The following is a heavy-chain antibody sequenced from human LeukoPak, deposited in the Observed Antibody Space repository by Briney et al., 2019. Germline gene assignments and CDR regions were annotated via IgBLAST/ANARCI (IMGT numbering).Heavy chain of an antibody. J-gene: IGHJ6*03. V-gene: IGHV3-23*01. D-gene: IGHD1-7*01. CDR2: ISGGDGST. Sequence: PGGSLRLSCAASGFTFNSYAMSWVRQAPGKGLEWVSAISGGDGSTYYADSVKGRFSISRDNSKNTLYLQMNSLRAEDTAVYYCAKGAGITNQYHMDVWGKGTTVTVSS. CDR3: AKGAGITNQYHMDV. CDR1: GFTFNSYA.